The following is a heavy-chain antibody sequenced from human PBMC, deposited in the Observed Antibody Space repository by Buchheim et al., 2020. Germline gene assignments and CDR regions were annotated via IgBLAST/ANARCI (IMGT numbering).Heavy chain of an antibody. CDR2: IYWNDDK. CDR3: AHRPGAVAGIYFDY. CDR1: GFSLSTSGVG. Sequence: QITLKESGPTLVKPTQTLTVTCTFSGFSLSTSGVGVGWIRQPPGKALEWLALIYWNDDKYYRPSLKSRITITKDTSKNQAGLTMTNMDPVDTATYYCAHRPGAVAGIYFDYWGPGTL. V-gene: IGHV2-5*01. J-gene: IGHJ4*02. D-gene: IGHD6-19*01.